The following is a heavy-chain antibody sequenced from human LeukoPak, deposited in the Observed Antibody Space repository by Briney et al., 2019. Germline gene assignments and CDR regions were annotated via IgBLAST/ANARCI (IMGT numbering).Heavy chain of an antibody. V-gene: IGHV1-2*02. CDR1: GYTFTGYY. D-gene: IGHD4-17*01. J-gene: IGHJ3*02. Sequence: GASVKVSCKASGYTFTGYYMHWVRQAPGQGLEWMGWINPNSGGTNYAQKFQGRVTMTRDTSISTAYMELSRLRSDDTAVYYCARGVLRDYGDLLVAFDIWGQGTMVTVSS. CDR2: INPNSGGT. CDR3: ARGVLRDYGDLLVAFDI.